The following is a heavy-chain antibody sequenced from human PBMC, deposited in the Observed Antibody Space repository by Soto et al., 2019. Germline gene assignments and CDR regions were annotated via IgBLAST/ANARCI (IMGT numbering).Heavy chain of an antibody. V-gene: IGHV3-11*06. Sequence: GGSLRLSCAASGFTFSDYYMSWIRQAPGKGLEWVSYISSSSYTNYADSVKGRFTISRDNAKNSLYLQMNSLRAEDTAVYYCARLPLAAAGPYNWFDPWGQGTLVTVSS. D-gene: IGHD6-13*01. CDR3: ARLPLAAAGPYNWFDP. J-gene: IGHJ5*02. CDR2: ISSSSYT. CDR1: GFTFSDYY.